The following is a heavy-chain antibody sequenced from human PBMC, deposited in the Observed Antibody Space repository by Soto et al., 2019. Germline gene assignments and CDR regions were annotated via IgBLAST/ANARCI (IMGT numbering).Heavy chain of an antibody. CDR1: GGTFSSYA. CDR3: AVVPAATGPGDFDY. CDR2: IIPIFGTA. V-gene: IGHV1-69*01. J-gene: IGHJ4*02. Sequence: QVQLVQSGAEVKKPGSSVKVSCKASGGTFSSYAISWVRQAPGQGLEWMGGIIPIFGTANYAQKFQGRVTITADESTSTAYRELSSLRSEDTAVYYCAVVPAATGPGDFDYWGQGTLVTVSS. D-gene: IGHD2-2*01.